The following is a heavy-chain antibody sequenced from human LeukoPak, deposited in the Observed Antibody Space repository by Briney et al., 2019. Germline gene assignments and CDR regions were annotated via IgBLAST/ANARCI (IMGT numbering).Heavy chain of an antibody. V-gene: IGHV1-69*04. CDR1: GGTFSSYA. Sequence: ASVKVSCKASGGTFSSYAISWVRQAPGQGLEWMGRIIPILGIANYAQKFQGRVTITADKSTSTAYMELSSLRSEDTAVYYCVRQWRGYSGYAAFDIWGQGTMVTVSS. CDR2: IIPILGIA. J-gene: IGHJ3*02. CDR3: VRQWRGYSGYAAFDI. D-gene: IGHD5-12*01.